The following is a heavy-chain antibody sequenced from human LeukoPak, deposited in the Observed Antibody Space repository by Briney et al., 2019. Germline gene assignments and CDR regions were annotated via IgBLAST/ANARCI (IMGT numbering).Heavy chain of an antibody. CDR3: ARLVHSSGGSCYSAGGRDWFDL. CDR2: IYYSGST. CDR1: GGSISSYY. Sequence: SETLSLTCTVSGGSISSYYWNWVRQPPGKGLEWIAYIYYSGSTNYNPSLKSRVTISVDTSKNQFSLKLSSVTAADTAVYYCARLVHSSGGSCYSAGGRDWFDLWGQGTLVTVSS. D-gene: IGHD2-15*01. J-gene: IGHJ5*02. V-gene: IGHV4-59*08.